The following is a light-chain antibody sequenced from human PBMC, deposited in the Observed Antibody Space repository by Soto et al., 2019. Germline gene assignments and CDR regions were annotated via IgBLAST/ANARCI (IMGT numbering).Light chain of an antibody. J-gene: IGLJ1*01. CDR3: CSYAGNYYV. V-gene: IGLV2-11*01. Sequence: QSVLTQPRSVSGSPGQSVTISCTGTSIDVGGYNSVSWYQQHPGNVPKLMIYGVSERPSGVPDRFSGSKSANTASLTISGLQAEDEADYYCCSYAGNYYVFGTGTKVTVL. CDR2: GVS. CDR1: SIDVGGYNS.